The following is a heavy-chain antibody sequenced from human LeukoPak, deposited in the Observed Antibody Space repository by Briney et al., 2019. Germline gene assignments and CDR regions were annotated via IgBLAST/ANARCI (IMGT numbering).Heavy chain of an antibody. CDR3: ARANYYDSSGYYPVVVGDLDY. J-gene: IGHJ4*02. CDR1: GYTFTSYG. D-gene: IGHD3-22*01. CDR2: ISAYNGNT. V-gene: IGHV1-18*01. Sequence: ASVKVSCKASGYTFTSYGISWVRQAPGQGLEWMGWISAYNGNTNYVQKLQGRVTMTTDTSTSTAYMELRSLRSDDTAVYYCARANYYDSSGYYPVVVGDLDYWGQGTLVTVSS.